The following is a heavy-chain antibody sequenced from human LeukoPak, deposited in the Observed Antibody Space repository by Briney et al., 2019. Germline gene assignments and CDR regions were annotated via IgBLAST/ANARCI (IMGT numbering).Heavy chain of an antibody. Sequence: GGSLRLSCAASGFTFSNYSMNWVRQAPGKGLEWVSSISSRSSYIYYADSVKGRFTISRDNAKNSLYLQMNSLRAEDTALYYCAKGTSSWHEFDYWGQGTLVTVSS. CDR2: ISSRSSYI. CDR1: GFTFSNYS. J-gene: IGHJ4*02. CDR3: AKGTSSWHEFDY. D-gene: IGHD6-13*01. V-gene: IGHV3-21*04.